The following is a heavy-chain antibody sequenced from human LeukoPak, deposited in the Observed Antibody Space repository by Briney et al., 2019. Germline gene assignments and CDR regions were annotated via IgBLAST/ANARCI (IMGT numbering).Heavy chain of an antibody. CDR2: ISSSSSTI. V-gene: IGHV3-48*01. D-gene: IGHD2-2*02. Sequence: PGGSLRLSCAASGFTFSSYSMNWVRQAPGKGLEWVSYISSSSSTIYYADSVKGRFTISRDNAKNSLYLQMNSLRAEDTAVYYCARRGRGIRYCSSTSCYRTSDDDYYYYMDVWGKGTTVTVSS. CDR3: ARRGRGIRYCSSTSCYRTSDDDYYYYMDV. CDR1: GFTFSSYS. J-gene: IGHJ6*03.